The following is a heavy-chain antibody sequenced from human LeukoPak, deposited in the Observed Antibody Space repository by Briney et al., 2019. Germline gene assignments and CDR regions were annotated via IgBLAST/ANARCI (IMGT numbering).Heavy chain of an antibody. J-gene: IGHJ5*02. V-gene: IGHV3-11*01. D-gene: IGHD5-24*01. Sequence: GGALRLSCTASGFTFSDSHMSWIRQAPGKGLEWVSYISNSGSTIYYADSVKGRFTISRDNAKNSLYLQMNSLRAGDTAMYYCARVPDGYNLGTYFDPWAREPWSPSPQ. CDR3: ARVPDGYNLGTYFDP. CDR1: GFTFSDSH. CDR2: ISNSGSTI.